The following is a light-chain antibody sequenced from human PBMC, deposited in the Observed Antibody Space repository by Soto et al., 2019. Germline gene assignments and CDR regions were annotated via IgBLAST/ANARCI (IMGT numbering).Light chain of an antibody. J-gene: IGKJ1*01. CDR2: DAS. CDR1: QSVSSY. V-gene: IGKV3-20*01. Sequence: EIVLTQSPATLSLSPGERATLSCRASQSVSSYLAWYQQKPGQAPRLLIYDASSRATGIPERFSGSGSGTDFTLTISSLQPEDFATYYCQQYGRSSRTFGQGTKVEIK. CDR3: QQYGRSSRT.